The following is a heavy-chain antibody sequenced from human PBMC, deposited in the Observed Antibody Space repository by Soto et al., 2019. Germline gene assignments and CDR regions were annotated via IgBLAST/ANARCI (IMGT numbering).Heavy chain of an antibody. V-gene: IGHV3-74*01. J-gene: IGHJ2*01. CDR1: GFTFSSYW. Sequence: EVQLVESGGGLVQPGGSLRLSCAASGFTFSSYWMHWVRQAPGKGLVWVSRINSDGSSTSYADSVKGRFTISRDNAKNTLYLQMNSLRAEDTAVYYCARTYYDILTGRYWYFDLWGRGTLVTVSS. CDR2: INSDGSST. D-gene: IGHD3-9*01. CDR3: ARTYYDILTGRYWYFDL.